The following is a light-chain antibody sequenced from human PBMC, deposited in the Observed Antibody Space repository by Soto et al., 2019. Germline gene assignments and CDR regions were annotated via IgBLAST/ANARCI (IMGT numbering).Light chain of an antibody. J-gene: IGKJ1*01. Sequence: DIQMTQSPSSLSASVGDRVTITCQASQDISNYLNWYQRKPGKAPKLLIYAASNLDTGVPSRFSGSGSGTEFTFTTSSLQPEDIATYYCQHYNNLLGTFGQGTKVDIK. CDR2: AAS. CDR3: QHYNNLLGT. V-gene: IGKV1-33*01. CDR1: QDISNY.